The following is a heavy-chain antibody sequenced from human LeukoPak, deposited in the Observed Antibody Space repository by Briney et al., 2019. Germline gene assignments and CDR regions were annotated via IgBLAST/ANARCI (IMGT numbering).Heavy chain of an antibody. Sequence: GGSLRLSCAASGFTFSSYSMNWVRQAPGKGLEWVSSISGSSSYIYYADSVKGRFTISRDNAKNSLYLQMNSLRAEDTAVYYCARDARKYYYGSGSYGTDAFDIWGQGTMVTVSS. CDR2: ISGSSSYI. J-gene: IGHJ3*02. CDR3: ARDARKYYYGSGSYGTDAFDI. V-gene: IGHV3-21*01. D-gene: IGHD3-10*01. CDR1: GFTFSSYS.